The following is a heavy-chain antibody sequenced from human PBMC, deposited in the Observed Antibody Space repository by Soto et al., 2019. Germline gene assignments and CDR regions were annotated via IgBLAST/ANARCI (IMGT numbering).Heavy chain of an antibody. V-gene: IGHV4-39*01. D-gene: IGHD1-20*01. CDR2: IYYSGST. Sequence: QLQLQESGPGLVKPSETLSLTCTVSGGSISSSYYYWGRIRQPPGKGPEWIGSIYYSGSTYYNPSLKSRVTICVDMSKNQFSLRLSSVTAADTAVYYCARHNNWNHPFVYWGQGTAVTVSS. CDR1: GGSISSSYYY. CDR3: ARHNNWNHPFVY. J-gene: IGHJ4*02.